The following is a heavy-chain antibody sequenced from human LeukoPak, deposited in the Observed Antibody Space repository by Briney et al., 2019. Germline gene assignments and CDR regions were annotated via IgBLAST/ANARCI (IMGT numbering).Heavy chain of an antibody. V-gene: IGHV4-34*01. CDR1: GGSFSGYY. Sequence: PSETLSLTCAVYGGSFSGYYWSWIRQPPGKGLEWIGEINHSGSTNYNPSLKSRVTISVDTSKNQFSLKLSSVTAADTAVYYCARIRFGGYYGMDVWGQGTTVTVSS. CDR3: ARIRFGGYYGMDV. D-gene: IGHD3-16*01. CDR2: INHSGST. J-gene: IGHJ6*02.